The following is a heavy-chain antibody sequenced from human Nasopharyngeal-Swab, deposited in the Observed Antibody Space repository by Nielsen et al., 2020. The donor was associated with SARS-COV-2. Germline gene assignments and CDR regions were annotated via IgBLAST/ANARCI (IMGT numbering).Heavy chain of an antibody. CDR3: ARGYCGGACPEGY. V-gene: IGHV3-7*03. D-gene: IGHD2-21*01. J-gene: IGHJ4*02. CDR2: IKKDGSEK. Sequence: WIRQPPGKGLERVANIKKDGSEKYYVDSVKGRFTISRDNAKNSLYLQMNSLRAEDTAVYYCARGYCGGACPEGYWGQGTLVTVSS.